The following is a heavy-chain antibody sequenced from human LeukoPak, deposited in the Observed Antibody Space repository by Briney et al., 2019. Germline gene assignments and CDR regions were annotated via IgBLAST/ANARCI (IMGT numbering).Heavy chain of an antibody. Sequence: PSETLSLTCTVSGGSISSSSYYWGWIRQPPGKGLEWIGSIYYSGSTYYNPSLKSRVTISVDTSKNQFSLKLSSVTAADTAVYYCARADGQQLENWYFDLWGRGTLVTVSS. V-gene: IGHV4-39*07. CDR2: IYYSGST. CDR1: GGSISSSSYY. CDR3: ARADGQQLENWYFDL. D-gene: IGHD6-13*01. J-gene: IGHJ2*01.